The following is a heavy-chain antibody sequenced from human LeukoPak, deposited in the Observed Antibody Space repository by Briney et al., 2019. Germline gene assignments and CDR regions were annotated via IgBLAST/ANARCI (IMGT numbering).Heavy chain of an antibody. V-gene: IGHV4-59*01. Sequence: SETLSLTCTVSGGSISSYYWSWIRQPPGKGLEWIGYIYYSGSTNYNPSLKSRVTISVDTSKNQFSLKLSSVTAADTAVYYCARQLYYGSGTVDYWGQGTLVTVSS. CDR3: ARQLYYGSGTVDY. D-gene: IGHD3-10*01. CDR2: IYYSGST. J-gene: IGHJ4*02. CDR1: GGSISSYY.